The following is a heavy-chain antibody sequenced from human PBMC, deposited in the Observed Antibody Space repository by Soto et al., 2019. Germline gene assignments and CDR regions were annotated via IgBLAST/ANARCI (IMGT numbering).Heavy chain of an antibody. CDR2: ISPYDGYT. Sequence: QVQLVQSGXXXXXXGASVKVSCKASGYTFASYGINWVRQAPGQGLEWLGWISPYDGYTHYAQILQGRVSMTTDTSTKTAYMELRSLRSDDTAMYYCARGGYYDSSGARNYYFYGMNVWGQGTTVTVSS. J-gene: IGHJ6*02. V-gene: IGHV1-18*01. CDR3: ARGGYYDSSGARNYYFYGMNV. CDR1: GYTFASYG. D-gene: IGHD3-22*01.